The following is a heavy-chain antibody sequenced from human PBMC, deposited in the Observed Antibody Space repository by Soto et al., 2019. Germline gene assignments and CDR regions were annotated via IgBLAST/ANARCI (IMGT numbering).Heavy chain of an antibody. CDR2: ISAYNGNT. CDR1: GYTFTSYG. CDR3: ARGGSPVVAVAGRDYYYYGMDV. D-gene: IGHD6-19*01. V-gene: IGHV1-18*01. J-gene: IGHJ6*04. Sequence: GASVKVSCKASGYTFTSYGISWVRQAPGQGLEWMGWISAYNGNTNYAQKLQGRVTMTTDTSTSTAYMELRSLRSDDTAVYYCARGGSPVVAVAGRDYYYYGMDVCGEGTTVTVSS.